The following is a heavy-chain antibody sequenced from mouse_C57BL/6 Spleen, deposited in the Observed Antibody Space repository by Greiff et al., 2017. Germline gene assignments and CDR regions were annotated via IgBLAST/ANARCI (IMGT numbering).Heavy chain of an antibody. V-gene: IGHV1-52*01. CDR2: IDPSDSET. J-gene: IGHJ3*01. D-gene: IGHD1-1*01. CDR3: AREDYYGSSYVRFAY. CDR1: GYTFTSYW. Sequence: QVQLQQPGAELVRPGSSVKLSCKASGYTFTSYWMHWVKQRPIQGLEWIGNIDPSDSETHYNQKFKDKATLTVDKSSSTAYMQLSSLTSEDSAVYYCAREDYYGSSYVRFAYWGQGTLVTVSA.